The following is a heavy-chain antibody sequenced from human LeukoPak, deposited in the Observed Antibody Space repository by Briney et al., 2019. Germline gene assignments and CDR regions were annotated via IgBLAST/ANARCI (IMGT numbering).Heavy chain of an antibody. D-gene: IGHD6-19*01. J-gene: IGHJ4*02. CDR1: GFTFSSYA. V-gene: IGHV3-23*01. Sequence: GGSLRLSCAASGFTFSSYAMSWVRQAPGKGLEWVSAISGSGGSTYNADSVKGRFTIPRDNSKNTLYLQMNSLRAEDTAVYYCAKDRGPYSSGWYLGYWGQGTLVTVSS. CDR3: AKDRGPYSSGWYLGY. CDR2: ISGSGGST.